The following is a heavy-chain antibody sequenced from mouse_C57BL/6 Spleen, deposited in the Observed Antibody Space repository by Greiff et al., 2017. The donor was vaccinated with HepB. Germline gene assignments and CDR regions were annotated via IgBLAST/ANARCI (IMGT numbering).Heavy chain of an antibody. CDR2: INPSNGGT. D-gene: IGHD1-1*01. J-gene: IGHJ1*03. CDR3: ARNPYGSSPHWYFDV. CDR1: GYTFTSYW. V-gene: IGHV1-53*01. Sequence: VQLQQPGTELVKPGASVKLSCKASGYTFTSYWMHWVKQRPGQGLEWIGNINPSNGGTNYNEKFKSKATLTVDKSSSTAYMQLSSLTSEDSAVYYCARNPYGSSPHWYFDVWGTGTTVTVSS.